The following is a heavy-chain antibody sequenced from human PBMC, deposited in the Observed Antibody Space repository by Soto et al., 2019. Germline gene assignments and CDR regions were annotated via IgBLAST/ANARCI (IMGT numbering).Heavy chain of an antibody. V-gene: IGHV3-33*01. CDR1: GFTFSSYG. D-gene: IGHD5-12*01. Sequence: ESGGGVVQPGRSLRLSCAASGFTFSSYGMHWVRQAPGKGMEWVAVIWYDGSNKYYADSVKGRFTISRDNSKNTLYLQMNSLRAEDTAVYYCARGGRGYSGYDSYFDYWGQGTLVTVSS. J-gene: IGHJ4*02. CDR2: IWYDGSNK. CDR3: ARGGRGYSGYDSYFDY.